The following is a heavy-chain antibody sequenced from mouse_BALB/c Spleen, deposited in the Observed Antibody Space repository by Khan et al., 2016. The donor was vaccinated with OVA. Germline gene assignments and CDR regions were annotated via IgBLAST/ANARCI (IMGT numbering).Heavy chain of an antibody. Sequence: VQLKESGPGLVKPSQTVSLTCTVTGISITSGNYRWSWIRQFPGNKLEWIGNIYYSGTVTYNPYLTSRTTITRDTSKNQFFLEMNYSTAEDTATYDGARDDGSLYWYFDVWGAGTTVTVSS. CDR3: ARDDGSLYWYFDV. CDR2: IYYSGTV. D-gene: IGHD1-1*01. V-gene: IGHV3-5*02. CDR1: GISITSGNYR. J-gene: IGHJ1*01.